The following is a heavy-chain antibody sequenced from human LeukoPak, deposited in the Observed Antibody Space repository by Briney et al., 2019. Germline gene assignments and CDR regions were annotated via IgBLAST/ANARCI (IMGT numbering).Heavy chain of an antibody. Sequence: GGSLRLSCAASGFTFSSYAMHWVRQAPGKGLEWVAVISYDGSNKYYADSVKGRFTISRDNSKNTPYLQMNSLRAEDTAVYYCARERGMIVRYFDYWGQGTLVTVSS. V-gene: IGHV3-30-3*01. CDR2: ISYDGSNK. CDR1: GFTFSSYA. D-gene: IGHD3-22*01. CDR3: ARERGMIVRYFDY. J-gene: IGHJ4*02.